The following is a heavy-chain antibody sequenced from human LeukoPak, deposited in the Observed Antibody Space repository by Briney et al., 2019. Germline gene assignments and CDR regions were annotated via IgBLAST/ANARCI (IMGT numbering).Heavy chain of an antibody. Sequence: SVKVSCKASGGTFSSYAISWVRQAPGQGLEWMGGIIPIFGTANYAQKFQGSVTITADESTSTAYMELSSLRSEDTAVYYCARGFDFWSGFSDVWGKGTTVTVSS. CDR2: IIPIFGTA. CDR1: GGTFSSYA. J-gene: IGHJ6*04. D-gene: IGHD3-3*01. CDR3: ARGFDFWSGFSDV. V-gene: IGHV1-69*13.